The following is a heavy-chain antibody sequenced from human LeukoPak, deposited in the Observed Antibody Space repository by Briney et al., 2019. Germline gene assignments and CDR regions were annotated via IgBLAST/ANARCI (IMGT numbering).Heavy chain of an antibody. V-gene: IGHV3-48*03. J-gene: IGHJ6*03. Sequence: GGSLRLSCAASGFTFSSFEMNWVRQTPGRGLEWLSHISTSGGTKYYADSVKGRFTISRDNAENSVYLQMSGLTAEDTGLYYCARDATAAVGWVYMDVWGKGTTVTISS. D-gene: IGHD6-13*01. CDR3: ARDATAAVGWVYMDV. CDR1: GFTFSSFE. CDR2: ISTSGGTK.